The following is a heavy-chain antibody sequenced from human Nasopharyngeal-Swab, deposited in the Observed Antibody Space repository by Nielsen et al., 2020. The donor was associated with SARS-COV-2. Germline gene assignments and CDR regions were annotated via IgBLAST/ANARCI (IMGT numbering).Heavy chain of an antibody. CDR3: ARGYYTSGSYSY. V-gene: IGHV1-3*01. J-gene: IGHJ4*02. D-gene: IGHD3-10*01. Sequence: ASVTVSCKASGYSFTFFAMHWVRQAPGQRLDWMGRINPANGNTEYSQEFQGRVTISRDTSASTSSVEVNSLKSEDTAVYYCARGYYTSGSYSYWGQGTLVTVSS. CDR1: GYSFTFFA. CDR2: INPANGNT.